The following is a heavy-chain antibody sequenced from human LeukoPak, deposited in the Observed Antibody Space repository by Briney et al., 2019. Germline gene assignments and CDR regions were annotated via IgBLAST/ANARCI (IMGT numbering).Heavy chain of an antibody. V-gene: IGHV5-51*01. CDR1: GYSFTSYW. CDR3: ARLPLSVSNRKNYFDY. Sequence: GESLKISCKGSGYSFTSYWIGWVRQMPGKGLEWMGIIYPGDSDTRYSPSFQGQVTISADKSISTAYLQWSSLKASDTAMYYCARLPLSVSNRKNYFDYWGQGTLVTVSS. J-gene: IGHJ4*02. D-gene: IGHD1-14*01. CDR2: IYPGDSDT.